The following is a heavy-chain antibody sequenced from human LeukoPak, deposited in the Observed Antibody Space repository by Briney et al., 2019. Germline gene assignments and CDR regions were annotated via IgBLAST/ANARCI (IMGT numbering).Heavy chain of an antibody. J-gene: IGHJ4*02. Sequence: GGSLRLSCAASGFTFSSYAMSWVRQAPGKGLEWVSAISGSGGSTYYADSVKGRFTISRDNSKNTLYLQMNSLRAEDTAVYYCAKDSLWSGYYRYFDYWGQGTLVTVSS. V-gene: IGHV3-23*01. D-gene: IGHD3-3*01. CDR1: GFTFSSYA. CDR3: AKDSLWSGYYRYFDY. CDR2: ISGSGGST.